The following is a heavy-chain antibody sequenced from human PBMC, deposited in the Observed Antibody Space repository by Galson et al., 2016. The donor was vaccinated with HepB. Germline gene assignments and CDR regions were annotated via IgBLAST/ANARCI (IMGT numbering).Heavy chain of an antibody. CDR3: AKDSGAYYYDSSGYRRNAFDI. CDR1: GFTLDHYA. D-gene: IGHD3-22*01. J-gene: IGHJ3*02. Sequence: SLRLSCAASGFTLDHYAMHWVRQAPGKGLEWVSGISWNSGSIGYADSVKGRFTLSRDNAKNSLYLQMNSLRAGDTALYYCAKDSGAYYYDSSGYRRNAFDIWGQGTMVTVSS. CDR2: ISWNSGSI. V-gene: IGHV3-9*01.